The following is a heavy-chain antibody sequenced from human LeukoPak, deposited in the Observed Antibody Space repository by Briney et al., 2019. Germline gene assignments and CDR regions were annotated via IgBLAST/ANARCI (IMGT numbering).Heavy chain of an antibody. V-gene: IGHV3-7*01. CDR3: ARDRGWLQFDY. D-gene: IGHD5-24*01. Sequence: GGSLRLSCTAPGFTFSSYWISWVRQAPGKGLEWVANIKEDGSDKYYVDSVKGRFTISRDNVKNSLYLQMNSLRADDTAVYYCARDRGWLQFDYWGQGTLVTVSS. J-gene: IGHJ4*02. CDR2: IKEDGSDK. CDR1: GFTFSSYW.